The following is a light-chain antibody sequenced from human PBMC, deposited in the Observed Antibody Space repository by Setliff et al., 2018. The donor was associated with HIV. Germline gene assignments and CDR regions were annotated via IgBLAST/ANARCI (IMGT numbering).Light chain of an antibody. J-gene: IGLJ1*01. Sequence: ALTQPASVSGSPGQSITISCTGTSSDVGGYNYVSWYQQHPGKAPKLMIYEVSNRPSGVSNRFSGSKSGNTASLTISGLQAEDEADYYCSSYTSSSALAVFGTGTKVTVL. CDR3: SSYTSSSALAV. CDR1: SSDVGGYNY. V-gene: IGLV2-14*01. CDR2: EVS.